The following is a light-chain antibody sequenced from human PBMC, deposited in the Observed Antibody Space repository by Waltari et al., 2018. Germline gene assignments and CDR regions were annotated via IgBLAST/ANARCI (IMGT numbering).Light chain of an antibody. V-gene: IGLV6-57*03. J-gene: IGLJ3*02. Sequence: NFMLTQPHSVSESPGKTVIISCTRSSGSIASNFVQWYQQRPGSAPTTVIFEDNERPSGVPDRFSGSSDSSSNSASLTISGLRTEDEADYYCQSYDTTTHWVFGGGTKLTVL. CDR1: SGSIASNF. CDR2: EDN. CDR3: QSYDTTTHWV.